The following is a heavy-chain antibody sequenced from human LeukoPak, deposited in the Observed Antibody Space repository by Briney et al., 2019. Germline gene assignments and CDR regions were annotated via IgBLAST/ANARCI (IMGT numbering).Heavy chain of an antibody. J-gene: IGHJ3*02. V-gene: IGHV4-30-4*01. Sequence: PSETLSLTCTVSGGSISSGDYYWSWIRQPPGKGLEWIGYIYYSGSTYYNPSLKSRVTISVDTSKNQFSLKLSSVTAADTAMYYCARDTDFKITADGTWAFDIWGQGTMVTVSS. D-gene: IGHD6-13*01. CDR3: ARDTDFKITADGTWAFDI. CDR2: IYYSGST. CDR1: GGSISSGDYY.